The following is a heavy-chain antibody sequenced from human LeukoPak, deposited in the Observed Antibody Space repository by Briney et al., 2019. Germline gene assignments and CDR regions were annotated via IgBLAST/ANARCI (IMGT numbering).Heavy chain of an antibody. J-gene: IGHJ5*02. V-gene: IGHV4-59*08. CDR3: ARGVTMIGRLRFDP. Sequence: PSETLSLTCTVSGESISGFYWTWIRQPPGKGLEWIGYIYYSGSTNYNPALKSRVTISVDTSKNQFSLKLGSVTAADTAVYYCARGVTMIGRLRFDPWGQGTLVTVSS. CDR1: GESISGFY. CDR2: IYYSGST. D-gene: IGHD3-22*01.